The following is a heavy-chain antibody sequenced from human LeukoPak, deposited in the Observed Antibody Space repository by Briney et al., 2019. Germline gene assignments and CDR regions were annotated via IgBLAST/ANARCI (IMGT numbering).Heavy chain of an antibody. Sequence: LGESLKISCKGSGYSFTNYWISWVRQMPGKGLEWMGTIAYTNYSPSFQGHVTISADKSISTAYLQWSSLKASDTAMYYCVRHAMGGDTAMVGWGQGTLVTVSS. CDR1: GYSFTNYW. CDR3: VRHAMGGDTAMVG. J-gene: IGHJ4*02. V-gene: IGHV5-10-1*01. D-gene: IGHD5-18*01. CDR2: IAYT.